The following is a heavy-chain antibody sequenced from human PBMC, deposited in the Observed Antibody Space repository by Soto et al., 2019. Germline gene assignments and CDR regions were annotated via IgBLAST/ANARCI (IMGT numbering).Heavy chain of an antibody. CDR2: IRQDGGEK. V-gene: IGHV3-7*01. CDR1: GFTFSNYW. CDR3: ARDADCTNGVCYTTIRPFDF. J-gene: IGHJ4*02. Sequence: EVHLVESGGGLVLPGGSLRLSCAASGFTFSNYWMTWVRQAPGKGLEWVANIRQDGGEKYYVDSVKGRFTISRDNAKTSLYLQMNSLRVEDTAIYYCARDADCTNGVCYTTIRPFDFWGQGTLVTVSS. D-gene: IGHD2-8*01.